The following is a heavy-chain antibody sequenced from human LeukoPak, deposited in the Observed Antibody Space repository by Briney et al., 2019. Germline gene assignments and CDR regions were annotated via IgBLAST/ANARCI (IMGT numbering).Heavy chain of an antibody. CDR1: GYSFTSYW. CDR2: IYPGDSDT. V-gene: IGHV5-51*01. Sequence: GESLKISCKGSGYSFTSYWIGWVRQMPGKGLEWIGIIYPGDSDTRYSPSFQGQVTISADKSISTAYLQWSSLKASDTAMYYCARSDYSSGWYSWFDPWGQGTLVTVSS. CDR3: ARSDYSSGWYSWFDP. D-gene: IGHD6-19*01. J-gene: IGHJ5*02.